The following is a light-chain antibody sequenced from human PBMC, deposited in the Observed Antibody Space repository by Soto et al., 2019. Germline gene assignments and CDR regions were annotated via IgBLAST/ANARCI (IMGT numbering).Light chain of an antibody. CDR3: QQYNSYSWT. Sequence: DIQMTQSPSTLSASVGDRVTITCRASQSISSWLAGYQQKPGKAPKLLIYDASSLESGVPTRLSGSGSGTEFTLTISSLQPDDFATYYCQQYNSYSWTFGQGTKVEIK. CDR2: DAS. V-gene: IGKV1-5*01. CDR1: QSISSW. J-gene: IGKJ1*01.